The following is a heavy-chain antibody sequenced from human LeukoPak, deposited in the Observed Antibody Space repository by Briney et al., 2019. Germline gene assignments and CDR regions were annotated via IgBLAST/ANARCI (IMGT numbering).Heavy chain of an antibody. Sequence: GASVKVSCKASGGTFSSYAISWVRQAPGQGLEWMGGIIPIFGTANYAQKFQGRVTITTDESTSTAYMELSSLRSEDTAVYYCAVDSWSGHWFDPWGQGTLVTVSS. CDR2: IIPIFGTA. V-gene: IGHV1-69*05. J-gene: IGHJ5*02. CDR1: GGTFSSYA. D-gene: IGHD3-3*01. CDR3: AVDSWSGHWFDP.